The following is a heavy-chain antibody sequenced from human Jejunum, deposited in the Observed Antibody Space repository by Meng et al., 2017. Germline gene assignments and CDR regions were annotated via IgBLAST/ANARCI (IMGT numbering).Heavy chain of an antibody. D-gene: IGHD3-22*01. J-gene: IGHJ4*02. CDR3: AHRLGPSGSRWDVGYFDY. Sequence: SGPTLVKPTETLTLTCTFSGFSLTTSGVGVGWVRQPPGKALEGLALIYWDDDKRYNQSLKSRLSISKDTSKNLVVLTLTNMDPVDTDTYYCAHRLGPSGSRWDVGYFDYWGQGTRVTVSS. CDR2: IYWDDDK. V-gene: IGHV2-5*02. CDR1: GFSLTTSGVG.